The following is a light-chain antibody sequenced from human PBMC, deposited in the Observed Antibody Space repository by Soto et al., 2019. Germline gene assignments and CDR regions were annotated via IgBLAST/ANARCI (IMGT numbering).Light chain of an antibody. CDR3: QQYGSSPPYT. Sequence: EIVLTQSPGTLSLSPGERATLSCRASQSVSSSYLAWYQQKPGQAPRLLIYGASSRATGIPDRFSGSGSGTELTLTISRLEPADFAVYYCQQYGSSPPYTFGRGTRLEIK. V-gene: IGKV3-20*01. CDR1: QSVSSSY. J-gene: IGKJ2*01. CDR2: GAS.